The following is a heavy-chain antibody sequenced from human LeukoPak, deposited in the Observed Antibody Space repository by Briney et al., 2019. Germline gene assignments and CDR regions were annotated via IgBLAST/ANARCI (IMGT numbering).Heavy chain of an antibody. V-gene: IGHV4-59*08. D-gene: IGHD1-1*01. CDR3: ARHERGAENLDY. CDR1: GASISIDY. Sequence: SETLSLTCTVSGASISIDYWSWIRQPPGKGLECLGYVTYGGRNNHNPSFKSRVPIPANTPKKQFFLKWTSLTATDPAVFYLARHERGAENLDYGGQGTLVTVS. CDR2: VTYGGRN. J-gene: IGHJ4*02.